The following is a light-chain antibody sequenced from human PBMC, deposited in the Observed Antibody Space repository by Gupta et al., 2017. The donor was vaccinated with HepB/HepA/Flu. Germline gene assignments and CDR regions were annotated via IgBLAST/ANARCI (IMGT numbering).Light chain of an antibody. CDR3: TYPDSSGNHWV. CDR2: YKS. V-gene: IGLV3-19*01. Sequence: SSELTQDPPVSVALGQTVSITCQGDSLRLYYASWYQQKPGQAPILVIYYKSNRPSGITDRFSGYSSGNNASWNITGAQAEDEADDYCTYPDSSGNHWVFGGGTKVTVL. J-gene: IGLJ2*01. CDR1: SLRLYY.